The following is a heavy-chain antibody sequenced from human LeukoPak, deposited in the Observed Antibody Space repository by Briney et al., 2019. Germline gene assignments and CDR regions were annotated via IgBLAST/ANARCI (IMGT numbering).Heavy chain of an antibody. Sequence: GASVKVSCKASEYTFTNYHMHWVRQAPGQGPEWMGWITPYNANANYAQKFLGRLALTTDTSTNTAYMELGDLRSDDTALYYCARDWRHGYNTDYFDDWGQGSLVTVSS. CDR2: ITPYNANA. CDR1: EYTFTNYH. V-gene: IGHV1-18*04. D-gene: IGHD5-24*01. CDR3: ARDWRHGYNTDYFDD. J-gene: IGHJ4*02.